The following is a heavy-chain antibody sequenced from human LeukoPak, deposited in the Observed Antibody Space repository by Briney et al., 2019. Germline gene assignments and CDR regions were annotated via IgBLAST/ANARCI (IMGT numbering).Heavy chain of an antibody. CDR2: IYPGDSET. CDR1: GYSFTSYW. CDR3: ARSGFRYFDWFDY. J-gene: IGHJ4*02. V-gene: IGHV5-51*01. Sequence: GESLKISCKGSGYSFTSYWIGWVRQMPGKGLELMGIIYPGDSETRYSPSFQGQVTISADKSINTAYLQWSSLKASDTAMYYCARSGFRYFDWFDYWGQGTLVTVSS. D-gene: IGHD3-9*01.